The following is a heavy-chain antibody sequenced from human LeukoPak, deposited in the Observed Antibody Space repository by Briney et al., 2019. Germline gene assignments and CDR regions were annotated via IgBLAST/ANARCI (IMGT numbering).Heavy chain of an antibody. CDR1: GDSITYFY. D-gene: IGHD2-15*01. CDR2: ISSSGST. J-gene: IGHJ3*02. Sequence: SETLSLTCSVSGDSITYFYWSWIRQAAGKGLEWIGRISSSGSTDYNASLKSRVTMSVDTSKNQLSLKLSSVTAADTAVYYCARLRGLGPSDAFDIWGQGTMVTVSS. V-gene: IGHV4-4*07. CDR3: ARLRGLGPSDAFDI.